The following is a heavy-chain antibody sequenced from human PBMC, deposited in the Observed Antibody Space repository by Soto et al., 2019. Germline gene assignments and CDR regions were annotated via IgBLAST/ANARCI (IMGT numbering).Heavy chain of an antibody. Sequence: QVHLVQSGAEVKKPGASVKVSCQGSGYAFTTYGITWVRQAPGQGLEWMGWISAHNGNTNYAQKLQGRVTVTRETSTSTADMELRSLRYDDTAVYYCARGRYGDYWGQGSLVTVSS. D-gene: IGHD1-1*01. CDR3: ARGRYGDY. V-gene: IGHV1-18*01. CDR1: GYAFTTYG. CDR2: ISAHNGNT. J-gene: IGHJ4*02.